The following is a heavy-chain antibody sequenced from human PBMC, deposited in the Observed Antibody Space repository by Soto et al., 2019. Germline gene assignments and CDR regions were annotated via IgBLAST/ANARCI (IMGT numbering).Heavy chain of an antibody. D-gene: IGHD2-2*02. CDR3: ARDRDIVVVPAAISNYYYGMDV. CDR2: ISAYNGNT. Sequence: ASVKVSCKASGYTFTSYGISWVRQAPGQGLEWMGWISAYNGNTNYAQKLQGRVTMTTDTSTSTAYMELRRLRSDDTTVYYCARDRDIVVVPAAISNYYYGMDVWGQGTTVTVSS. CDR1: GYTFTSYG. V-gene: IGHV1-18*04. J-gene: IGHJ6*02.